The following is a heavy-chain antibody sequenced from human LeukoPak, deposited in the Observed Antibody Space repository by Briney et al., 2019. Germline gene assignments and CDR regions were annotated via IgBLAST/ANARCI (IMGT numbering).Heavy chain of an antibody. D-gene: IGHD3-16*01. CDR1: DYSISSFY. Sequence: SETLSLTCNISDYSISSFYWSWIRQPPGKGLEVIGYIFTSGDTNYNPSLKSRVTMSLDTSKKQLSLTMSSVTAADTAIYYCATSKTIWGKPTSISVDSWGQGTLVTVSS. V-gene: IGHV4-4*09. J-gene: IGHJ4*02. CDR2: IFTSGDT. CDR3: ATSKTIWGKPTSISVDS.